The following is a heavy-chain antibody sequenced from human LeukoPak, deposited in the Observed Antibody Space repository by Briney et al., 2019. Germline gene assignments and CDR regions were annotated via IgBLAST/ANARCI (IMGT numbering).Heavy chain of an antibody. V-gene: IGHV4-59*01. CDR1: GGSISSYY. Sequence: TSSETLSLTCTVSGGSISSYYWSWIRQPPGKGLEWIGYIYYSGSTNYNPSLKSRVTISVDTSKNQFSLKLSSVTAADTAVYYCARGLVGSSGYWYYFDYWGQGTLVTVSS. CDR3: ARGLVGSSGYWYYFDY. CDR2: IYYSGST. J-gene: IGHJ4*02. D-gene: IGHD3-22*01.